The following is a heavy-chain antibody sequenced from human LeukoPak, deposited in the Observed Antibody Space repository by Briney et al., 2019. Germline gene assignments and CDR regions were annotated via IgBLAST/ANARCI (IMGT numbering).Heavy chain of an antibody. J-gene: IGHJ4*02. CDR2: ISWNSGDI. Sequence: PGGSLRLSCAASGFTFDDFALHWVRQAPGKGLEWVSGISWNSGDIGYADSVKGRFTISRDNAKNSLYLQMNSLRVEDTAFYYCAKDNRRHYTSGPNPDSLHWGQGALVTVSS. CDR1: GFTFDDFA. V-gene: IGHV3-9*01. CDR3: AKDNRRHYTSGPNPDSLH. D-gene: IGHD6-19*01.